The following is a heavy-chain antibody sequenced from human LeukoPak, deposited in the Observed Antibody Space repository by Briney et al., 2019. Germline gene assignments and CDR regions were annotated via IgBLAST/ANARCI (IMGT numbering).Heavy chain of an antibody. D-gene: IGHD6-19*01. CDR1: GYTFTGYY. V-gene: IGHV1-2*02. J-gene: IGHJ4*02. CDR2: INPNSGGT. CDR3: ARDPPEGSYSSGWLDY. Sequence: GASVKVSCKASGYTFTGYYMHWVRQAPGQGLEWMGWINPNSGGTNYAQKFQGRVTMTRDTFISTAYMELSRLRSDDTAVYYCARDPPEGSYSSGWLDYWGQGTLVTVSS.